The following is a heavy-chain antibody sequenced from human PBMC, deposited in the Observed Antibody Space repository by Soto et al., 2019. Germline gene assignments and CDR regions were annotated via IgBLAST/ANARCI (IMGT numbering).Heavy chain of an antibody. D-gene: IGHD3-22*01. J-gene: IGHJ4*02. CDR2: ISGSGGST. CDR1: GFTFSSYA. V-gene: IGHV3-23*01. CDR3: AKIVSYYYDSSGYYPIYFDY. Sequence: EVQLLESGGGLVQPGGSLRLSCAASGFTFSSYAMSWVRQAPGKGLEWVSAISGSGGSTYYADSVKGRFTISRDNSKNTLYLQMNSLRAEDTAVYYCAKIVSYYYDSSGYYPIYFDYWGQGTLVTVSS.